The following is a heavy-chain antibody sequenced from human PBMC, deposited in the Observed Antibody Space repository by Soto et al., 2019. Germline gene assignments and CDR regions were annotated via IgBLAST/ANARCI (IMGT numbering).Heavy chain of an antibody. V-gene: IGHV3-30-3*01. Sequence: GGSLRLSWAASGFTFSSYAMHWVRQAPGKGLEWVAVISYDGSNKYYADSVKGRFTISRDNSKNTLYLQMNSLRAEDTAVYYCARDSCSSTSCPVVFDPWGQGTLVTVSS. CDR1: GFTFSSYA. D-gene: IGHD2-2*01. J-gene: IGHJ5*02. CDR2: ISYDGSNK. CDR3: ARDSCSSTSCPVVFDP.